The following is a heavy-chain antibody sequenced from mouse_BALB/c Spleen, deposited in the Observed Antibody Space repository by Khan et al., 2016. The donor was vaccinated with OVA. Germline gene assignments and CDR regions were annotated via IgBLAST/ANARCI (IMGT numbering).Heavy chain of an antibody. CDR1: GFTFNTYA. J-gene: IGHJ4*01. V-gene: IGHV10-1*02. CDR3: VRHKNYYGEDAMDY. CDR2: IRSKTNNYAT. D-gene: IGHD1-1*01. Sequence: EVQFVESGGGLVQPKGSLKLSCAASGFTFNTYAMNWVRQAPGKGLEWVARIRSKTNNYATYYADSVKDRFTISRDDSQSMLYLQMNNLKTEDTAMYYCVRHKNYYGEDAMDYWGQGTSVTVSS.